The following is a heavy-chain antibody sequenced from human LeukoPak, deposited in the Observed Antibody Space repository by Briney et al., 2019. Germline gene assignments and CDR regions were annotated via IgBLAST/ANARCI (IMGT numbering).Heavy chain of an antibody. V-gene: IGHV3-11*05. D-gene: IGHD2-2*02. CDR1: GFTFSDYY. J-gene: IGHJ5*02. Sequence: TGGSLRLSCAASGFTFSDYYMSWIRQAPGKGLEWVSYISSSSSYTNYADSVKGRFTISRDNAKNSLYLQMNSLRAEDTAVYYCARDLGYCSSTSCYRGNWFDPWGQATLVTVSS. CDR2: ISSSSSYT. CDR3: ARDLGYCSSTSCYRGNWFDP.